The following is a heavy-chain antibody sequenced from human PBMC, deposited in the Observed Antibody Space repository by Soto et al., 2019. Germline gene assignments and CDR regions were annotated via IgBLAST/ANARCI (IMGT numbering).Heavy chain of an antibody. CDR1: GIAFSGGA. CDR3: AKGTNYYDSSGYYTNGYYYYGMDV. J-gene: IGHJ6*02. D-gene: IGHD3-22*01. V-gene: IGHV3-23*01. Sequence: PGGSLRLSCASCGIAFSGGAMSWVRQAPGKGLEWVSAISGSGGSTYYADSVKGRFTISRDNSKNTLYLQMNSLRAEDTAVYYCAKGTNYYDSSGYYTNGYYYYGMDVWGQGTTVTVSS. CDR2: ISGSGGST.